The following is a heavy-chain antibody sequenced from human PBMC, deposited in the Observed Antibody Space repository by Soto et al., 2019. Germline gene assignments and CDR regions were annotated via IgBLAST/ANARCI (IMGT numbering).Heavy chain of an antibody. D-gene: IGHD3-22*01. CDR1: GYTFTSYG. V-gene: IGHV1-18*01. CDR2: ISAYNGNT. Sequence: ASVKVSCKASGYTFTSYGLSWVRQAPGQGLEWMGWISAYNGNTNYAQKLQGRVTMTTDTSTSTAYMELSSLRSEDTAVYYCARGGYYYDSSGYPNWFDPWGQGTLVTVSS. CDR3: ARGGYYYDSSGYPNWFDP. J-gene: IGHJ5*02.